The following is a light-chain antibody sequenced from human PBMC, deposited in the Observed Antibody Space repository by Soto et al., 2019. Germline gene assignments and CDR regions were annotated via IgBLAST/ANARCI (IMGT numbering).Light chain of an antibody. J-gene: IGKJ5*01. V-gene: IGKV1-9*01. CDR1: QGMSSY. Sequence: DIQLTQSPSLLSTSVGDRVTITCRASQGMSSYLAWYQQKPGKAPKLLIYEASTLQSGVPSRFSGSGSGTEFTLPISSRQHEDFATYYCQQRSTYPVTFGQGTRLEI. CDR2: EAS. CDR3: QQRSTYPVT.